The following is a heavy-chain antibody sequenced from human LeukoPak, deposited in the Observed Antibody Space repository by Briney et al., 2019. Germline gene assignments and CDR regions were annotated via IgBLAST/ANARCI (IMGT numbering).Heavy chain of an antibody. Sequence: PSETLSLTCGVYDDSFSNFYWSWTRQPPGKGLEWIGEINHSGMTNSNPSLTSRVTISVDTSKNQFSLKLSSVTAADTAVYYCARGGDAMGNGASFLDNWGQGTLVTVSS. V-gene: IGHV4-34*01. CDR2: INHSGMT. J-gene: IGHJ4*02. CDR1: DDSFSNFY. CDR3: ARGGDAMGNGASFLDN. D-gene: IGHD3-16*01.